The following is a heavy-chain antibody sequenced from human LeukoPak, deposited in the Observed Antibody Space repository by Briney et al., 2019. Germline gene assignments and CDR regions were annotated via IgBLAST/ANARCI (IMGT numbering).Heavy chain of an antibody. Sequence: ASVKVSCKASGFTLTDYIHWVRPDPRQGLQWMGWIKPNSGDTDYAQEFQGRVTMTRDTSISTVYMELSSLRSDDTAVYYCARADSVPAGDYHYWYMDVWGKGTTVTVSS. CDR1: GFTLTDY. CDR2: IKPNSGDT. V-gene: IGHV1-2*02. D-gene: IGHD2-2*01. J-gene: IGHJ6*03. CDR3: ARADSVPAGDYHYWYMDV.